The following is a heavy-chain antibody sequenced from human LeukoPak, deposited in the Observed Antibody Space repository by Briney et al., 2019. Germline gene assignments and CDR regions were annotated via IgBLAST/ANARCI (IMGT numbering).Heavy chain of an antibody. V-gene: IGHV4-31*01. CDR2: IYYSGST. Sequence: SETLSLTCTVSGGSISSGGYYWSWIRQHPGKGLEWIGYIYYSGSTYYNPSLKSLVTISVDTSKNQFSLKLSSVTPADTAVYYCARGYYDILTGYYNVWDYWGQGTLVTVSS. CDR1: GGSISSGGYY. CDR3: ARGYYDILTGYYNVWDY. J-gene: IGHJ4*02. D-gene: IGHD3-9*01.